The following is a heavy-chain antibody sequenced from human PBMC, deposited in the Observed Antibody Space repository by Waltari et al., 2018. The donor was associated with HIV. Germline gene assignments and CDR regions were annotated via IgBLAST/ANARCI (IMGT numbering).Heavy chain of an antibody. V-gene: IGHV1-2*02. Sequence: QVQMVQSGAEVKKPGPSVKVSCKTSGFSLTGYYIPWGRQTPGQGIEWMGWIYSNTGDTNYGLQFEGRVTMTRDTSMRTAYMELRTLRSDDAALDYCARQMTFYDAFDVWGQGTVVTVSS. CDR3: ARQMTFYDAFDV. CDR2: IYSNTGDT. J-gene: IGHJ3*01. CDR1: GFSLTGYY.